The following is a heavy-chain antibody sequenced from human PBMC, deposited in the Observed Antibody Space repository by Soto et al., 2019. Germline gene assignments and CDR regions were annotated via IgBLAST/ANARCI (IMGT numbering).Heavy chain of an antibody. CDR3: ARVGLRGYSYGFFDY. Sequence: EVQLVESGGGLVQPAGSLRLSCAASGFTFSSYAMLWVRQAPGKGLEYVSAISSNGGSTYYANSVKGRFTISRDNSKNTLYLQMGSLRAEDMAVYYCARVGLRGYSYGFFDYWGQGTLVTVSS. J-gene: IGHJ4*02. D-gene: IGHD5-18*01. V-gene: IGHV3-64*01. CDR2: ISSNGGST. CDR1: GFTFSSYA.